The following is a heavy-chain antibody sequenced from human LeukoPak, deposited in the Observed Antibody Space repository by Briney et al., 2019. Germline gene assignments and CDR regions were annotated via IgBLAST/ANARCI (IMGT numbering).Heavy chain of an antibody. CDR2: INPNSGGT. D-gene: IGHD3-22*01. CDR3: ARDSSGYYSSDY. J-gene: IGHJ4*02. CDR1: GYTFTGYY. Sequence: ASVKVSCKASGYTFTGYYMHWVRQAPGQGLEWMGWINPNSGGTNYAQKFQGRVTMTRDTSISTAYMELSRLRSDDTAVYYCARDSSGYYSSDYWGQGTLVTVSS. V-gene: IGHV1-2*02.